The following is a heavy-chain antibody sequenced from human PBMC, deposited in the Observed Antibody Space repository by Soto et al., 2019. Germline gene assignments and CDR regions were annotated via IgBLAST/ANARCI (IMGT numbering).Heavy chain of an antibody. CDR1: GGSISSGGYY. CDR3: ARGLTDMVPYYYYGMDV. CDR2: IYYSGST. D-gene: IGHD5-18*01. V-gene: IGHV4-31*03. Sequence: SETLSLTCTVSGGSISSGGYYWSWIRQHPGKGLEWIGYIYYSGSTYYNPSLKSRVTISVDTSKNQFSLKLSSVTAADTAVYYCARGLTDMVPYYYYGMDVWGQGTTVTVSS. J-gene: IGHJ6*02.